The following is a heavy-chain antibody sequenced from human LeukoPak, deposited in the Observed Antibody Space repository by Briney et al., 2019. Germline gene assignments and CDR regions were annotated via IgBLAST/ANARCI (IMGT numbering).Heavy chain of an antibody. V-gene: IGHV3-74*01. Sequence: PGGSLRLSCAASGFTFSSYWMHWVRQAPGKGLVWVSRINSDGNSTSYADSVKGRFTISRDNAKNTLYLQMNSLRAEDTAVYYCARDPEWLLYRYLDYWGQGTLVTVSS. CDR1: GFTFSSYW. J-gene: IGHJ4*02. D-gene: IGHD3-3*01. CDR3: ARDPEWLLYRYLDY. CDR2: INSDGNST.